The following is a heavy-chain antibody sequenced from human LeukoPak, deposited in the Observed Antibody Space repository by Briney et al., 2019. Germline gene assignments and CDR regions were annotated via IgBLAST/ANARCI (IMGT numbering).Heavy chain of an antibody. V-gene: IGHV3-74*01. J-gene: IGHJ4*02. CDR2: INSDGSSI. CDR1: GFTFSSYW. Sequence: GGSLRLSCAASGFTFSSYWMHWVRQAPGKGLVWVSRINSDGSSISYADSVKGRFTTSRDNAKNTLYLQMNSLRAEDTALYYCARGGGGPDYWGQGTLVTVSS. D-gene: IGHD3-16*01. CDR3: ARGGGGPDY.